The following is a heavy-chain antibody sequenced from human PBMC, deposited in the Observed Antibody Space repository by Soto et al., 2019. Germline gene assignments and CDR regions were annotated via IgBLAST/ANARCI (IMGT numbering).Heavy chain of an antibody. CDR2: IKSKTDGGTT. CDR1: GFTFSNAW. V-gene: IGHV3-15*01. Sequence: GGSLRLSCAASGFTFSNAWMSWVRQAPGKGLEWVGRIKSKTDGGTTDYAAPVKGRFTSSRDDSKNTLYLQMNSLKTEDTAVYYGTTVAGLLERRFFDNDFWGQGTLVTVSS. J-gene: IGHJ4*02. CDR3: TTVAGLLERRFFDNDF. D-gene: IGHD1-1*01.